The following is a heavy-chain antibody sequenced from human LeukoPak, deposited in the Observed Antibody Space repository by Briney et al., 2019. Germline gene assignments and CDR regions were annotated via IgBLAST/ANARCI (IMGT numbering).Heavy chain of an antibody. CDR2: ISNTSNKI. V-gene: IGHV3-21*06. D-gene: IGHD3-3*01. CDR3: AAGNGYPGYYYNSGMDV. J-gene: IGHJ6*02. CDR1: GFTFSSYA. Sequence: GGSLRLSCAASGFTFSSYAMNWVRQAPGKGLEWSSSISNTSNKIYYAASVRGRFTISRDNARNSLYLHMHSLRVEGTAVYYCAAGNGYPGYYYNSGMDVWGQGTTVTVSS.